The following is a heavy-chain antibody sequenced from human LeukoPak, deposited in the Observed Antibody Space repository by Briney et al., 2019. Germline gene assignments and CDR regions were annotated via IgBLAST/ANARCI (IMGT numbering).Heavy chain of an antibody. CDR2: ISTGGSTI. D-gene: IGHD2-2*01. CDR1: GFTFSNYE. V-gene: IGHV3-48*03. CDR3: VGRYCSSTSCTFDY. Sequence: GGSLRLSCAGSGFTFSNYEMNWVRQAPGKGLEWLSYISTGGSTIYHADSVKGRFTISRDNANNSLYLQMNSLRPEDTALYYCVGRYCSSTSCTFDYWGQGTLVTVSS. J-gene: IGHJ4*02.